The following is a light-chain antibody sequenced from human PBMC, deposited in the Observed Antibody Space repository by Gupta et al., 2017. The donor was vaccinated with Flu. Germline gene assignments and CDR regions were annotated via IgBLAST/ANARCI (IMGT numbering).Light chain of an antibody. Sequence: SGTISGTATSCDVGCYNRAAWHRLPPGTPLNLIVYEINKRSAEVPVAFSVSKSGNTASLTISALTAADAADYYCATNTSSSSLVFGGGTRLTVL. V-gene: IGLV2-18*02. CDR2: EIN. CDR3: ATNTSSSSLV. CDR1: SCDVGCYNR. J-gene: IGLJ2*01.